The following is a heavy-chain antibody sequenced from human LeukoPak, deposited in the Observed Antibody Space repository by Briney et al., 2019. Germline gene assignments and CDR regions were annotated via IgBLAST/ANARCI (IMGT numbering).Heavy chain of an antibody. CDR1: GFTFRSHA. D-gene: IGHD3/OR15-3a*01. CDR3: ARDQYDTWSRRGNFDS. CDR2: IKLDGSEK. J-gene: IGHJ4*02. Sequence: GGSLRLSCVGSGFTFRSHAMSWVRQAPGKGLEWVANIKLDGSEKNYVDSVKGRFTISRDNTKNSLYLQMNSLRAEDTAVFYCARDQYDTWSRRGNFDSWGQGTLVIASS. V-gene: IGHV3-7*03.